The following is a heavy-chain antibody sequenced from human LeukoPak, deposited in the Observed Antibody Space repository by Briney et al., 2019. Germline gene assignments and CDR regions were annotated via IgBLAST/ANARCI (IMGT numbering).Heavy chain of an antibody. V-gene: IGHV3-30*04. CDR2: ISYDGSNK. Sequence: GGSLRLSCAASGFTFSSYAMHWVRQAPGKGLEGVAVISYDGSNKYYADSVKGRFTISRDNSKNTLYLQMNSLRAEDTAVYYCARDLADYYDSSGYSIFDYWGQGTLVTVSS. D-gene: IGHD3-22*01. J-gene: IGHJ4*02. CDR3: ARDLADYYDSSGYSIFDY. CDR1: GFTFSSYA.